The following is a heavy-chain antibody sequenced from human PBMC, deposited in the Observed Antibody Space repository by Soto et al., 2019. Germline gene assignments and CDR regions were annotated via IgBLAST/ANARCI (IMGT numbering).Heavy chain of an antibody. J-gene: IGHJ2*01. CDR2: ISRSGSTI. D-gene: IGHD2-15*01. CDR3: ARDGRIRRPDWYFDL. Sequence: GGSLRLSCAASGLTFGSYEMNWVRQAPGKGLEWVSYISRSGSTIYYADSVKGRVTISRDNAKNSLYLQMNSLRAEDTAVYYCARDGRIRRPDWYFDLWGRGTLVTVSS. V-gene: IGHV3-48*03. CDR1: GLTFGSYE.